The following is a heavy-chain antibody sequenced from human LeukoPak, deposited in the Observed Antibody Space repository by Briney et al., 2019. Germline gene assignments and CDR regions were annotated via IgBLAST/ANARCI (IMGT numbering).Heavy chain of an antibody. V-gene: IGHV1-2*06. Sequence: GASVKVSCKASGYTFTGYYMHWVRQAPGQGLEWMGRINPNSGGTSYAQKFQGRVTMTRDTSISTAYMELSRLRSDDTAVYYCARRPAYCGGDCPLNYWGQGTLVTVSS. CDR3: ARRPAYCGGDCPLNY. CDR2: INPNSGGT. J-gene: IGHJ4*02. CDR1: GYTFTGYY. D-gene: IGHD2-21*02.